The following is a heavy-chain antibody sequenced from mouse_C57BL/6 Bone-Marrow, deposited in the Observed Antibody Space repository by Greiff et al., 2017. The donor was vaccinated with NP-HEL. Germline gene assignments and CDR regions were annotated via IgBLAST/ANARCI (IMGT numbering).Heavy chain of an antibody. V-gene: IGHV5-4*03. CDR2: ISAGGSYT. CDR3: ARGCGNPYAMDY. D-gene: IGHD1-1*02. Sequence: EVKLVESGGGLVKPGGSLKLSCAASGFTFSSYAMSWVRQTPEKRLEWVGTISAGGSYTYYPDKVKGRFTISRDNAMNNLYLQMSHLKSEDTAMYYCARGCGNPYAMDYWGQGTSGTVSA. CDR1: GFTFSSYA. J-gene: IGHJ4*01.